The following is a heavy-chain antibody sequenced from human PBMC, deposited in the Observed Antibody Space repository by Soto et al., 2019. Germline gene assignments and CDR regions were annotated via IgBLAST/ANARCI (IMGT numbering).Heavy chain of an antibody. V-gene: IGHV3-15*01. Sequence: GGSLRLSCAASGFTFSNAWMSWVRQAPGKGLEWVGRIKSKTDGGTTDYAAPVKGRFTISRGDSKNTLYLQMNSLKTEDTAVYYCTTAVGATRFLDYWGQGTLVTVSS. D-gene: IGHD1-26*01. CDR1: GFTFSNAW. J-gene: IGHJ4*02. CDR2: IKSKTDGGTT. CDR3: TTAVGATRFLDY.